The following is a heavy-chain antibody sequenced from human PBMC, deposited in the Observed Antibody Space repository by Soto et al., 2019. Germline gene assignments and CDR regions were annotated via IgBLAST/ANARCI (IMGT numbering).Heavy chain of an antibody. CDR3: AKDHFGSGSYRFDY. V-gene: IGHV3-23*01. CDR2: ISDGGGDT. J-gene: IGHJ4*02. Sequence: ASGFTFSNYAMNWVRQAPGKGLEWVSGISDGGGDTYYADSVKGRFTISRDNSKNTLYLQMTSLRAEDTAVYHCAKDHFGSGSYRFDYWGQGTLVTVS. CDR1: GFTFSNYA. D-gene: IGHD3-10*01.